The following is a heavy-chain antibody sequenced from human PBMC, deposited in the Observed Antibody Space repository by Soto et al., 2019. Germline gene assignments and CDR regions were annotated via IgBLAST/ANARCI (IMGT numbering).Heavy chain of an antibody. CDR2: IYYSGST. V-gene: IGHV4-59*01. J-gene: IGHJ3*02. CDR3: ARGRGGWFINQLLNAFDI. CDR1: GGSISSYY. Sequence: QVQLQESGPGLVKPSETLSLTCTVSGGSISSYYWSWIRQPPGKGLEWIGYIYYSGSTNYNPSLKSRVTRSVATSKNQFSLKLSSVTAADTAVYYCARGRGGWFINQLLNAFDIWGQGTMVTVSS. D-gene: IGHD2-2*01.